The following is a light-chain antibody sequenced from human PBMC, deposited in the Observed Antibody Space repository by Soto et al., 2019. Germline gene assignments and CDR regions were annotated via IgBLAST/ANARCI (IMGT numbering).Light chain of an antibody. J-gene: IGLJ3*02. Sequence: QSALTQPASVSGYPGQSITIFCTGTRSDVGRYNYFSWNQQHPAKAPRLMILEVTNRPSGVSDRFSGSKSANAASLNISGLQAEDEADYYCSSFSRSNTVVVGGGTKLAVL. CDR1: RSDVGRYNY. CDR2: EVT. CDR3: SSFSRSNTVV. V-gene: IGLV2-14*01.